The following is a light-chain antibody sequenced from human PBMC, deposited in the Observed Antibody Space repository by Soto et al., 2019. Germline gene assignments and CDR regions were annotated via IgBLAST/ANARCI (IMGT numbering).Light chain of an antibody. J-gene: IGKJ3*01. CDR3: QQYYSSPFT. Sequence: DIVMTQSPDSLAVSLGERATINCMSSQSVLYSSNNKNYLAWYQHKPGQPPKLLIYWASTRESGVPDRFSGSGSGTDFTLTISSLQAEDVAVYYCQQYYSSPFTFGRGSKVDIK. CDR1: QSVLYSSNNKNY. CDR2: WAS. V-gene: IGKV4-1*01.